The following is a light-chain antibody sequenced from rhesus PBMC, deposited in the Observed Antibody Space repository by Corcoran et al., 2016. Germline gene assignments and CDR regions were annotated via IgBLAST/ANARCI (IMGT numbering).Light chain of an antibody. CDR1: SSDAGGYNY. J-gene: IGLJ1*01. Sequence: QAAPTQPPSVSGSPGQSVTISCTGTSSDAGGYNYVSWYQQHPGKAPKLMIYGVSKRPSGVSDRFSGSKSGNTASLTISGLQAEDEADYYGCSYTTSSTFIFGAGTRLTVL. CDR3: CSYTTSSTFI. CDR2: GVS. V-gene: IGLV2S7*01.